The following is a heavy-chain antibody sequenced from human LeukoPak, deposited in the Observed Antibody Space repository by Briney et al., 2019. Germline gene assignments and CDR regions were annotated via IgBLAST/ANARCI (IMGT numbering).Heavy chain of an antibody. Sequence: SETLSLTCSVSGGSISIYYWTWIRQIPGKGLEWIGYIYYTGTTNYNPLFESRATISVDTSKNQFSLKLTSVTAADTAVYYCARAISYSYHYYYYMDVWGKGTTVTVSS. CDR3: ARAISYSYHYYYYMDV. J-gene: IGHJ6*03. V-gene: IGHV4-59*12. CDR1: GGSISIYY. D-gene: IGHD5-18*01. CDR2: IYYTGTT.